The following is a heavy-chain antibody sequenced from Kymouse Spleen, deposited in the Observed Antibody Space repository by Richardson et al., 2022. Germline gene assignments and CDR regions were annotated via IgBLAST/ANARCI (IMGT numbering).Heavy chain of an antibody. V-gene: IGHV3-53*01. J-gene: IGHJ6*02. D-gene: IGHD2-2*02. CDR3: ARSNCSSTSCYEGHYYYYGMDV. CDR2: IYSGGST. Sequence: EVQLVESGGGLIQPGGSLRLSCAASGFTVSSNYMSWVRQAPGKGLEWVSVIYSGGSTYYADSVKGRFTISRDNSKNTLYLQMNSLRAEDTAVYYCARSNCSSTSCYEGHYYYYGMDVWGQGTTVTVSS. CDR1: GFTVSSNY.